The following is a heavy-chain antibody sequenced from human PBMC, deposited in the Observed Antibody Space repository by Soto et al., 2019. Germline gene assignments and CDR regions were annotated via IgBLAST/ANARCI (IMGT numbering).Heavy chain of an antibody. J-gene: IGHJ4*02. CDR3: AKISRVIGGVPAALN. CDR2: ISGSGGST. CDR1: GHTFHNYA. V-gene: IGHV3-23*01. D-gene: IGHD2-2*01. Sequence: EVQLLESGGGLEQPGGSLRLSCVGSGHTFHNYAITWVRQAPGKGLEWVSGISGSGGSTYYADSVRGRFTISRDDTKNTLNLEMNRKRAEHTVVYYLAKISRVIGGVPAALNWGQVTLVTVSS.